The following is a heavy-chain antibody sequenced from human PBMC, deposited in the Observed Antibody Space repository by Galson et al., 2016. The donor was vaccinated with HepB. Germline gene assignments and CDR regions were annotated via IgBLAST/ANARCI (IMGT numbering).Heavy chain of an antibody. Sequence: SLRLSCATSGFTFIDYWMAWVRQAPGKGLEWVASIKQDGSEIYYMDSVKGRFTISRDNSKNTLYLQVSSLRAEDTAVYYCVSLDDGTGTYHAGPFDYWGQGTLATVSS. CDR3: VSLDDGTGTYHAGPFDY. CDR1: GFTFIDYW. CDR2: IKQDGSEI. D-gene: IGHD1-26*01. V-gene: IGHV3-7*01. J-gene: IGHJ4*02.